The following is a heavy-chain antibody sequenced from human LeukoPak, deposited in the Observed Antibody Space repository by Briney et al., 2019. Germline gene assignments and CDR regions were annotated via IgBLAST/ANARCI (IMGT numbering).Heavy chain of an antibody. CDR3: AKQQGYRFDY. J-gene: IGHJ4*02. CDR2: IRYDGSSK. Sequence: GGSLRLSCAASGFTFSSYGMHWVRQAPGKGLEWVAFIRYDGSSKYYADSVKGRFTISRDNSKNTLYLQMNSLRAEDTAVYYCAKQQGYRFDYWGQGTLVTVSS. D-gene: IGHD3-16*02. CDR1: GFTFSSYG. V-gene: IGHV3-30*02.